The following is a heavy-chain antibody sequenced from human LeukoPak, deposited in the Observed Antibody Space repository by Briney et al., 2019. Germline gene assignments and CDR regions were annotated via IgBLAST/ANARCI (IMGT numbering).Heavy chain of an antibody. CDR2: ISYDGSNK. Sequence: PGRSLRLSCAASGFTFSSYAMHWARQAPGKGLEWVAVISYDGSNKYYADSVKGRFTISRDNSKNTLYLQVNSLRAEDTAVYYCARSLPCARGGTSCYRRPFDYWGQGTLVTVSS. J-gene: IGHJ4*02. CDR3: ARSLPCARGGTSCYRRPFDY. D-gene: IGHD2-2*02. CDR1: GFTFSSYA. V-gene: IGHV3-30*04.